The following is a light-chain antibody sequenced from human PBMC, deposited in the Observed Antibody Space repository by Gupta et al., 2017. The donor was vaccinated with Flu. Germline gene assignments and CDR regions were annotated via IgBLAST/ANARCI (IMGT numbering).Light chain of an antibody. CDR2: QDS. CDR3: PEWDNKSAV. Sequence: SYELSQPPSVSVSPGQTASITCSGDKLGNTYVCWYQQKPGQSPVLVIYQDSERPSGIPERVSGSNSATTVNMTISGTQAMDDYYYYSPEWDNKSAVFGGGTKLTVL. J-gene: IGLJ2*01. CDR1: KLGNTY. V-gene: IGLV3-1*01.